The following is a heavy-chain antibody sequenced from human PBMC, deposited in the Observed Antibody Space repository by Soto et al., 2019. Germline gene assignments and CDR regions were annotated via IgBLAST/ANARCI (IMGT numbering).Heavy chain of an antibody. V-gene: IGHV3-30-3*01. J-gene: IGHJ1*01. CDR1: GFTFSSYA. Sequence: GGSLRLSCAASGFTFSSYAMHWVRQAPGKGLEWVAVISYDGSNKYYADSVKGRFTISRDNSKNTLYLQMNSLRAEDTAVYYCARKYSYGHDVFDHWGQGTLVTVYS. D-gene: IGHD5-18*01. CDR2: ISYDGSNK. CDR3: ARKYSYGHDVFDH.